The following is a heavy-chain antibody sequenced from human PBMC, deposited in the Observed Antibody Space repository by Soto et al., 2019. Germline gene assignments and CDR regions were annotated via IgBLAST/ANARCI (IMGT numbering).Heavy chain of an antibody. CDR1: GGSISSGGYY. CDR2: IYYSGST. J-gene: IGHJ4*02. D-gene: IGHD4-17*01. V-gene: IGHV4-31*03. CDR3: ARISPHDYGAHFDY. Sequence: PSETLSLTCTVSGGSISSGGYYWSWIRQHPGKGLEWIGYIYYSGSTYYNPSLKSRVTISVDTSKNQFSLKLSSVTAADTAVYYCARISPHDYGAHFDYWGQGTLVTVSS.